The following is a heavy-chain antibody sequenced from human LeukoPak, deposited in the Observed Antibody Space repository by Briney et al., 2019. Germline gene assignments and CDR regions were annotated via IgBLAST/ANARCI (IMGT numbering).Heavy chain of an antibody. J-gene: IGHJ5*02. CDR3: ARDRVVGLAPFDP. V-gene: IGHV1-69*13. D-gene: IGHD2-15*01. CDR2: IIPIFGTA. Sequence: SVKVSCKASGGTFSSYAISWVRQAPGQGLEWMGGIIPIFGTANYAQKFQGRVTITADESTSTAYMELSSLRSEDTAVYYCARDRVVGLAPFDPWGQGTLVTVSS. CDR1: GGTFSSYA.